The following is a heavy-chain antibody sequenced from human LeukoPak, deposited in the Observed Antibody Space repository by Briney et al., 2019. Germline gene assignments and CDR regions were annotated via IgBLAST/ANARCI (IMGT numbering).Heavy chain of an antibody. J-gene: IGHJ4*02. V-gene: IGHV3-30*02. Sequence: GGSLRLSCAASGFTFSNYDMHWVRQAPGKGLEWVAFIQYSGSKKYYVDSVEGRFTISRDNSKNTLSVQMNSLRTEDTAVYYCAKGGRHGHSCYERGYFDFWGQGALVTVSS. D-gene: IGHD2-15*01. CDR2: IQYSGSKK. CDR3: AKGGRHGHSCYERGYFDF. CDR1: GFTFSNYD.